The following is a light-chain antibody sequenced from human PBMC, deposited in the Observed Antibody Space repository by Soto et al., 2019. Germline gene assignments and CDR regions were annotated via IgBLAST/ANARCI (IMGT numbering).Light chain of an antibody. CDR1: QTVSSN. CDR2: DAS. CDR3: QHYSNWLT. Sequence: EIVMTQSPDALSVSPGEGATLSCRASQTVSSNLAWYQQKPGQAPRLLIYDASTRATGIPARFSGSGSGAEFTLIISSLQSEDFAVYYCQHYSNWLTFGGGTKVDI. J-gene: IGKJ4*01. V-gene: IGKV3-15*01.